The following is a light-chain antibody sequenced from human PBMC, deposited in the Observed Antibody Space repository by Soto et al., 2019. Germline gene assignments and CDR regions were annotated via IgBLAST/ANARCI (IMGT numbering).Light chain of an antibody. Sequence: QSALTQPASVSGSPGQSITISCTGSGSDVGASNYVSWYQQHPGKAPNLMIFEVTNRPSGVSDRFSGSKSDNTASLTISSLQAEDEADYYCSSYTTSSTPVVFGGGTKLTVL. CDR1: GSDVGASNY. CDR3: SSYTTSSTPVV. CDR2: EVT. J-gene: IGLJ2*01. V-gene: IGLV2-14*01.